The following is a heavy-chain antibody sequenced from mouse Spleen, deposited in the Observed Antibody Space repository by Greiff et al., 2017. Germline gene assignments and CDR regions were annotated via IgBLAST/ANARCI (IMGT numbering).Heavy chain of an antibody. CDR2: INPSSGYT. Sequence: VQLQQSGAELARPGASVKMSCKASGYTFTSYTMHWVKQRPGQGLEWIGYINPSSGYTNYNQKFKDKATLTADKSSSTAYMQLSSLTSEDSAVYYCARRMYGNYYAMDYWGQGTSVTVSS. CDR3: ARRMYGNYYAMDY. CDR1: GYTFTSYT. D-gene: IGHD2-10*02. J-gene: IGHJ4*01. V-gene: IGHV1-4*01.